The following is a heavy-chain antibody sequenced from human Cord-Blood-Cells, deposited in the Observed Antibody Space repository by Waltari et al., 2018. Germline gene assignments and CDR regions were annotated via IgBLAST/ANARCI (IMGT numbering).Heavy chain of an antibody. CDR3: ARGQALIGDAFDI. D-gene: IGHD2-8*01. Sequence: QLQLQESGSGLVKPSQTLSLTCAVSGGSISSGGYSWSWFRQPPGKGLEWIGYIYHSGSTYYTPSLKSRVTISVDRSKNQFSLKLSSVTAADTAVYYCARGQALIGDAFDIWGQGTMVTVSS. J-gene: IGHJ3*02. V-gene: IGHV4-30-2*01. CDR2: IYHSGST. CDR1: GGSISSGGYS.